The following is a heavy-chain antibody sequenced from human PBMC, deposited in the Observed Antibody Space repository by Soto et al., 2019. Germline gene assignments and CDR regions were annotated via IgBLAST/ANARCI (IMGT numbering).Heavy chain of an antibody. J-gene: IGHJ4*02. CDR2: ISWNSVSI. V-gene: IGHV3-9*01. CDR3: AKERIRYLED. D-gene: IGHD3-9*01. CDR1: GFSFDDYA. Sequence: DVQLVESGGGLVQPGRSVRLSCAASGFSFDDYAMHWVRQAPGKGLEWIAGISWNSVSIDYADSVKGRFTISRDNAKNSLYLQMNSLRSEDTAQYYCAKERIRYLEDWGQGTLVTVSS.